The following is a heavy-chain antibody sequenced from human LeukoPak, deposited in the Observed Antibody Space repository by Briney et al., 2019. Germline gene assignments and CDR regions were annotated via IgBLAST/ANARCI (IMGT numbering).Heavy chain of an antibody. D-gene: IGHD6-19*01. J-gene: IGHJ3*02. V-gene: IGHV3-23*01. CDR2: ISGSGTTI. CDR1: GFSFTSYA. CDR3: AKEINHQWLVPVDAFDI. Sequence: GGSLRLSCAASGFSFTSYAMSWVRQAPGKGLDWVSGISGSGTTIYYADSAKGRFTISRDNSKNTLYLQMNSLRAEDTAVYYCAKEINHQWLVPVDAFDIWGQGTMVTVSS.